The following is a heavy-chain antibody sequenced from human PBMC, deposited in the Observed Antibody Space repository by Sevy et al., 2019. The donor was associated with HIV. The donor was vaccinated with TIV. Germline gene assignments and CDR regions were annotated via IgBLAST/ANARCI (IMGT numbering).Heavy chain of an antibody. CDR2: INAASGVT. J-gene: IGHJ4*02. D-gene: IGHD5-12*01. CDR1: GYTFSDYS. CDR3: ARGGSDGNY. V-gene: IGHV1-2*02. Sequence: ATVKVSCKASGYTFSDYSIYWIRQAPGQGFEWMGWINAASGVTNFAQKFQGRVTMTRDTSINTAYMEVYRLTSDDTAVYCCARGGSDGNYWGQGTQVTVSS.